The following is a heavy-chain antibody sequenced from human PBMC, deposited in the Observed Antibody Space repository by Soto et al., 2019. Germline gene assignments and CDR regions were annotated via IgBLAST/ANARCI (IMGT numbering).Heavy chain of an antibody. CDR3: AKDELTFFGVQHFDH. D-gene: IGHD3-3*01. CDR2: ISYDGSNK. J-gene: IGHJ4*01. Sequence: GGSLRLSCAASGFTFSSYGMHWVRQAPGKGLEWVAVISYDGSNKYYADSVKGRFTISRDNSKNTLYLQMNSLRAEDTAVYYCAKDELTFFGVQHFDHSG. CDR1: GFTFSSYG. V-gene: IGHV3-30*18.